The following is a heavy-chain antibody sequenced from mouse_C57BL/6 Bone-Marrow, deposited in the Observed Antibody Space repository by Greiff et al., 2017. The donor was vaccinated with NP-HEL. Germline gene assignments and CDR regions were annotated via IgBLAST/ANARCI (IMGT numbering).Heavy chain of an antibody. Sequence: EVQLQQSGAELVRPGASVKLSCTASGFNIKDDYMHWVKQRPEQGLEWIGWIDPENGDTEYASKFQGKATITADTSSNTASLQLSSLTSEDTAVYYCTTWGLYAMDYWGQGTSVTVSS. CDR3: TTWGLYAMDY. CDR1: GFNIKDDY. CDR2: IDPENGDT. J-gene: IGHJ4*01. V-gene: IGHV14-4*01.